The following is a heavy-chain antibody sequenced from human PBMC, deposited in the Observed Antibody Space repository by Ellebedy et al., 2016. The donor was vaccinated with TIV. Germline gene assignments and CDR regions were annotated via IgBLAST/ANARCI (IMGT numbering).Heavy chain of an antibody. CDR2: ISAYNGNT. CDR1: GYTFTSYG. CDR3: ARGGDDYDILTGYYSPNWFDP. J-gene: IGHJ5*02. Sequence: ASVKVSCKASGYTFTSYGISWVRQAPGQGLEWMGWISAYNGNTNYAQKLQGRVTMTTDTSTSTAYMELRSLRSDDTAVYYCARGGDDYDILTGYYSPNWFDPWGQGTLGTVSS. V-gene: IGHV1-18*01. D-gene: IGHD3-9*01.